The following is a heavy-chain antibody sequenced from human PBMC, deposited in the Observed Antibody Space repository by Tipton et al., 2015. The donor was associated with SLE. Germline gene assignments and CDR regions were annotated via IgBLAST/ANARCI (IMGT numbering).Heavy chain of an antibody. Sequence: TLSLTCTVSGGSIINYYWTWIRQTPGKGLEWIGSIHHTGSTYYNASLKSRVTISVDTFKNQFSLRLSSVTAADTAVYYCARAGGHNYDSSGYHSEAFDIWGQGTMVTVSS. CDR2: IHHTGST. V-gene: IGHV4-59*04. CDR1: GGSIINYY. J-gene: IGHJ3*02. CDR3: ARAGGHNYDSSGYHSEAFDI. D-gene: IGHD3-22*01.